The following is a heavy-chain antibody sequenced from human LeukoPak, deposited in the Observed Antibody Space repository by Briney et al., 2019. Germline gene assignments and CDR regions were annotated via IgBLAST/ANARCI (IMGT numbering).Heavy chain of an antibody. D-gene: IGHD6-19*01. V-gene: IGHV4-39*01. CDR1: GGSMSNTSDY. CDR3: AGQWLVDHIWFDP. J-gene: IGHJ5*02. Sequence: SETLSLTCTVSGGSMSNTSDYWGWIRQPPGKGLEWIGSIYYSGSTYYNPSLKSRVTISVDTSKNQFSLKLSSVTAADTAVYYCAGQWLVDHIWFDPWGQGTLVTVSS. CDR2: IYYSGST.